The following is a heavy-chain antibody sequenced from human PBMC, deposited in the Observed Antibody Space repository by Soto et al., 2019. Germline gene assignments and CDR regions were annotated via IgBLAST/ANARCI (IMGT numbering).Heavy chain of an antibody. CDR2: IYHSGST. J-gene: IGHJ4*02. D-gene: IGHD6-19*01. CDR1: GGSISSGGYS. Sequence: SETLSLTCAVSGGSISSGGYSWSWIRQPPGKGLEWIGYIYHSGSTYYNPSLKSRVTISVDRSKNQFSLKLSSVTAADTAVYYCASISGWPGVFDYWGQGTLVTVSS. CDR3: ASISGWPGVFDY. V-gene: IGHV4-30-2*01.